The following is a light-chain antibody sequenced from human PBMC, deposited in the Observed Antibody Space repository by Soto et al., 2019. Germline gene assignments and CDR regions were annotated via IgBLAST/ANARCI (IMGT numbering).Light chain of an antibody. V-gene: IGKV1-5*03. Sequence: DMQMTQSPSTLSGSVGERAPFTCGAGQTISSWLAWYQQKPGKAPKLLIYKASTLKSGIPSRFSGSGSGTEFTLTISSLQPDDFATYYCQHYNSYSEAFGQGTKV. CDR1: QTISSW. CDR3: QHYNSYSEA. CDR2: KAS. J-gene: IGKJ1*01.